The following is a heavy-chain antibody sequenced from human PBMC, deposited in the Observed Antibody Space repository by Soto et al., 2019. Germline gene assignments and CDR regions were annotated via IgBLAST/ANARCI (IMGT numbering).Heavy chain of an antibody. Sequence: GGSLRLSCAASGFTFSSYSMNWVRQAPGKGLEWVSSISSSSSYIYYADSVKGRFTISRDNAKNSLYLQMNSLRAEDTAVYYCARGGWTPKTGTIISPWGQGTLVTVSS. D-gene: IGHD1-7*01. CDR1: GFTFSSYS. J-gene: IGHJ5*02. CDR2: ISSSSSYI. CDR3: ARGGWTPKTGTIISP. V-gene: IGHV3-21*01.